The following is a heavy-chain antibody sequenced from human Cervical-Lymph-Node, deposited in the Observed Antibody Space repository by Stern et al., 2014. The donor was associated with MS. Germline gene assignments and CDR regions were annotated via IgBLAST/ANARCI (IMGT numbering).Heavy chain of an antibody. D-gene: IGHD3-3*01. CDR3: ARDQRGITIFGVVTDYYYLGMDV. CDR1: GYIFTGYY. Sequence: QVQLVQSGAEVKKPGASVKVSCKTSGYIFTGYYIHWVRQAPGQGLDWMAWINPNTCGTKYAQKFQGRVTMSRDTSISTAYVELSSLTSDDTAVYYCARDQRGITIFGVVTDYYYLGMDVWGQGTTVTVSS. J-gene: IGHJ6*02. CDR2: INPNTCGT. V-gene: IGHV1-2*02.